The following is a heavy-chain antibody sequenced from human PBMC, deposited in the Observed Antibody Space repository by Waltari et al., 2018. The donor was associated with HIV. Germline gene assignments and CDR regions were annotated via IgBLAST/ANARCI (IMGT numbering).Heavy chain of an antibody. CDR1: GVTFSSYG. Sequence: QVQLVESGGGVVQPGRSLRLPCSASGVTFSSYGMHWVRQARGKGLEWVAVIWYDGSNKYYADSVKGRFTISRDNSKNTLYLQMNSLRAEDTAVYYCARVKSLGTAYYYGMDVWGQGTTVTVSS. J-gene: IGHJ6*02. CDR2: IWYDGSNK. D-gene: IGHD1-1*01. V-gene: IGHV3-33*01. CDR3: ARVKSLGTAYYYGMDV.